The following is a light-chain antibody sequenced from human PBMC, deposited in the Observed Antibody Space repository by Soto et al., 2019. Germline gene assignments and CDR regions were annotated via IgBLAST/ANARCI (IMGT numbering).Light chain of an antibody. Sequence: DIHITHSPSTLSASVGDRVTITCRASQSISGWLAWYQQKPGKAPNLLISDASSLESGVPSRFSGSGSGTEFTLTINSLQPDDFATYFCQQYNSYSRTFGQGTKVDIK. CDR3: QQYNSYSRT. J-gene: IGKJ1*01. CDR2: DAS. V-gene: IGKV1-5*01. CDR1: QSISGW.